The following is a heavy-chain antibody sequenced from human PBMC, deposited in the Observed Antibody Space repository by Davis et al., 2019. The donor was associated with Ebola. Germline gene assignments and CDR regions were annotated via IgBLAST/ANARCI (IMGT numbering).Heavy chain of an antibody. J-gene: IGHJ4*02. V-gene: IGHV3-15*01. CDR2: IKDKVDGGTA. CDR3: IYYYDINSDQRQRDY. Sequence: GESLKISCVGSGFTFTNAWMSWVRQAPGKGLAWVGRIKDKVDGGTADYAAPVKGRFFISRDDSRNTLYLHMNSLTTEDTARYYCIYYYDINSDQRQRDYGGRGTLVTVAS. CDR1: GFTFTNAW. D-gene: IGHD3-22*01.